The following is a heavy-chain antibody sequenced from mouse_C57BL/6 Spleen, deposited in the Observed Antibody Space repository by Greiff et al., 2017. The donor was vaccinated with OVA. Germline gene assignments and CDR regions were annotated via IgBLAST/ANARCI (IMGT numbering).Heavy chain of an antibody. CDR2: IDTSDSYT. CDR1: GYTFTSYW. D-gene: IGHD2-5*01. V-gene: IGHV1-59*01. CDR3: ARGGLDYSNYVTWFAY. J-gene: IGHJ3*01. Sequence: QVQLQQPGAELVRPGTSVKLSCKASGYTFTSYWMHWVKQRPGQGLEWIGVIDTSDSYTNYNQKFKGKATLTVDTSSSTAYMQLSSLTSEDSAVYYCARGGLDYSNYVTWFAYWGQGTLVTVSA.